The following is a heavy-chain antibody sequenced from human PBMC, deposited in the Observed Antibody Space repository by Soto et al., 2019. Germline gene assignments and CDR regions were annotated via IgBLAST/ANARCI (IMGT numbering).Heavy chain of an antibody. V-gene: IGHV3-23*01. Sequence: XGALRLTCADSGFTFSDYVMAWVRQATGKGLEWVSGISRSGSSTYYADSVRGRFTISRDSSRNTLSLQMNSLRAEDTAVYFCAKGDVPASGTLGFDCRGQGTLVTVYS. CDR1: GFTFSDYV. D-gene: IGHD6-13*01. J-gene: IGHJ4*02. CDR2: ISRSGSST. CDR3: AKGDVPASGTLGFDC.